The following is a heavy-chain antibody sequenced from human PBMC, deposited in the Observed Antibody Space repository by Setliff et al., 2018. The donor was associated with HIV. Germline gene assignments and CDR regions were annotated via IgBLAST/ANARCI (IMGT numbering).Heavy chain of an antibody. CDR2: VYYSGST. Sequence: PSETLSLTCIVSGGSISSSSYYWGWIRQPPGKGLEWIGTVYYSGSTYDNPSLKSRVTISVDASENQFSLKLSSVTAADTAVYYCARDGYRSSWYVISGSFDYWGQGILVTVS. D-gene: IGHD6-13*01. CDR1: GGSISSSSYY. CDR3: ARDGYRSSWYVISGSFDY. J-gene: IGHJ4*02. V-gene: IGHV4-39*07.